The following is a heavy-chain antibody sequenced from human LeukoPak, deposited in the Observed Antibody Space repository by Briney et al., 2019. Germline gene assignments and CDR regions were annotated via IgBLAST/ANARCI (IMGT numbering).Heavy chain of an antibody. CDR2: IRSKANSYAT. D-gene: IGHD2-2*01. V-gene: IGHV3-73*01. CDR3: TRGSSTRHDY. CDR1: GFTVSSNY. Sequence: PGGSLRLSCAASGFTVSSNYMSWVRQASGKGLEWVGRIRSKANSYATAYAASVKGRFTISRDDSKNTAYLQMNSLKTEDTAVYYCTRGSSTRHDYWGQGTLVTVSS. J-gene: IGHJ4*02.